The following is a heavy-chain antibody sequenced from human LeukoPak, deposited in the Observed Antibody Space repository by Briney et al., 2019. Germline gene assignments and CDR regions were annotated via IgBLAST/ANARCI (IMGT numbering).Heavy chain of an antibody. V-gene: IGHV4-59*11. D-gene: IGHD2/OR15-2a*01. CDR3: ARDGRGFLRFDY. CDR2: IYYSGST. J-gene: IGHJ4*02. Sequence: ASETLSLTCSVSGDSMRNHYWSWIQQPPGKGLEWIGYIYYSGSTNYNPSLKSRVTISVDTSKDQFSLNLTSVTATDTAMYYCARDGRGFLRFDYWGQGTLVTVSS. CDR1: GDSMRNHY.